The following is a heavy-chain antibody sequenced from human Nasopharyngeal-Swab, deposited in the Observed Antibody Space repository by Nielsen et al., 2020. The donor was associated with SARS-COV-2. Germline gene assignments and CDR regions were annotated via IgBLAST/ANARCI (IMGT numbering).Heavy chain of an antibody. Sequence: GSLRLSCTVSGDSIRRNRYNWGWVRQPPGKGLEWIGSVFYTDSAYHNPTFENRVTISVDMSKKNFSLNLSSVTAADTAVYYCVRDADFSGFDYWGRGILVTVSS. J-gene: IGHJ4*02. V-gene: IGHV4-39*07. CDR3: VRDADFSGFDY. CDR1: GDSIRRNRYN. D-gene: IGHD3/OR15-3a*01. CDR2: VFYTDSA.